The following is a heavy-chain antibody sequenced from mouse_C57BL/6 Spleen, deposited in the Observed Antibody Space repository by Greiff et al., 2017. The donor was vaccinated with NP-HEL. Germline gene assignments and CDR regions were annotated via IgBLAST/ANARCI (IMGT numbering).Heavy chain of an antibody. Sequence: QVQLQQSGAELVRPGTSVKVSCKASGYAFTNYLIEWVKQRPGQGLEWIGVINPGSGGTNYNEKFKGKATLTADKSSSTAYMQLSILTSEDSAVYFCARYGSSYAMDYWGQGTSVTVSS. D-gene: IGHD1-1*01. V-gene: IGHV1-54*01. CDR3: ARYGSSYAMDY. J-gene: IGHJ4*01. CDR2: INPGSGGT. CDR1: GYAFTNYL.